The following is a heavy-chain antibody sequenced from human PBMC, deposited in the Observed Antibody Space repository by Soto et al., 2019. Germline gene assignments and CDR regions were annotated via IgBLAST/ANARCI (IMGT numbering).Heavy chain of an antibody. J-gene: IGHJ4*02. Sequence: GAALKLSCKGSGYPVPDAWIGWVRQMPGKGLEWMGIIYAGDSDTRYSPSFQGQVTISADKSISTAYLQWSRLKASDTAVYYCARLREGGAVAGFDGGQGTMGTF. D-gene: IGHD6-19*01. V-gene: IGHV5-51*01. CDR1: GYPVPDAW. CDR3: ARLREGGAVAGFD. CDR2: IYAGDSDT.